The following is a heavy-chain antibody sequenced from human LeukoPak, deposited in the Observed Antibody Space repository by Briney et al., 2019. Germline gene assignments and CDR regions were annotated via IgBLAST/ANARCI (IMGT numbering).Heavy chain of an antibody. CDR2: INHSGST. Sequence: SETLSLTCAVYGGSFSGYYWSWVRQPPGKGLEWIGEINHSGSTNYNPSLKSRVTISVDTSKKKFSLKLSSVTAADTAVYYCARVADYDFWSTYYPSNRLQFDYWGQGTLVTVSS. CDR3: ARVADYDFWSTYYPSNRLQFDY. V-gene: IGHV4-34*01. J-gene: IGHJ4*02. CDR1: GGSFSGYY. D-gene: IGHD3-3*01.